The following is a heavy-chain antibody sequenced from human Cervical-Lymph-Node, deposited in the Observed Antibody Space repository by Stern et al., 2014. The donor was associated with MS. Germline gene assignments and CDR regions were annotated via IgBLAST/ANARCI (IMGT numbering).Heavy chain of an antibody. CDR3: ARSTSPSPYYYYGMDV. V-gene: IGHV3-33*01. D-gene: IGHD2-2*01. CDR2: IWYDGSNK. CDR1: GFTFSSSG. Sequence: VQLVESGGGVVQPGRSLRLSCAASGFTFSSSGMHWVRQAPGKGLEWGAVIWYDGSNKYYAESVKGRFAISRDNSKNTMYLQMNSLRAEDTAVYYCARSTSPSPYYYYGMDVWGQGTTVTVSS. J-gene: IGHJ6*02.